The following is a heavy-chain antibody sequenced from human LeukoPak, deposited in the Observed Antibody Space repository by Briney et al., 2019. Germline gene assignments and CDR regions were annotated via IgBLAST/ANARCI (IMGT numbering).Heavy chain of an antibody. Sequence: SETLSLTCTVSGGSISSYYWSWIRQPPGKGLEWIGYIYTSGSTNYNPSLKSRVTISVDTSKNQFSLKLSSVTAADTAVYYCASYEIAAPRGYYYYYMDVWGKGTTVTVSS. CDR1: GGSISSYY. J-gene: IGHJ6*03. CDR2: IYTSGST. CDR3: ASYEIAAPRGYYYYYMDV. D-gene: IGHD6-6*01. V-gene: IGHV4-4*09.